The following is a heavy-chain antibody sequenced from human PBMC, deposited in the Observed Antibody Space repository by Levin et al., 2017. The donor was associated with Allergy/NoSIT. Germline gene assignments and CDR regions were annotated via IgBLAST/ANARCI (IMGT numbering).Heavy chain of an antibody. CDR1: GFTFTSYT. Sequence: QAGGSLRLSCAASGFTFTSYTMTWVRQAPGRGLEWVSTLRYSGDTTHYADSVKGRFTISRDGSRDTLFLQMNSLRPEDTAVYYCAKGVSSGSPYRAFDMWGQGTMVTVSS. CDR2: LRYSGDTT. CDR3: AKGVSSGSPYRAFDM. J-gene: IGHJ3*02. V-gene: IGHV3-23*01. D-gene: IGHD1-26*01.